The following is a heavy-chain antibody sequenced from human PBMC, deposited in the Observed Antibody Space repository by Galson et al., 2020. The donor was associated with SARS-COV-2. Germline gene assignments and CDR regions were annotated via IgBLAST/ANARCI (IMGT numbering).Heavy chain of an antibody. CDR1: GLSFSGYGNL. V-gene: IGHV5-10-1*01. J-gene: IGHJ5*02. CDR2: LEPGDSYT. D-gene: IGHD2-21*02. CDR3: ARLSVSAFVSAWLDP. Sequence: GESLKLSCQASGLSFSGYGNLISWVRQMRGKGLEWRGRLEPGDSYTNHSPSYQGHVTISVDKSTSTAFLQWSSLKASDTAIYYCARLSVSAFVSAWLDPWGQGTLVTVSS.